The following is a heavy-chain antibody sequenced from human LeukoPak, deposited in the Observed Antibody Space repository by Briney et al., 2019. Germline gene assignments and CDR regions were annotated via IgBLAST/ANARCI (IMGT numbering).Heavy chain of an antibody. J-gene: IGHJ3*02. Sequence: SETLSLTCTVSGGSISSYYWSWIRQPPGKGLECIGYIYYSGSTNYNPSLKRRVTISVDTSKNQFSLKLSSVTAADTAVYYCARRDSSGYLAFDIWGQGTMVTVSS. V-gene: IGHV4-59*01. CDR2: IYYSGST. CDR3: ARRDSSGYLAFDI. CDR1: GGSISSYY. D-gene: IGHD3-22*01.